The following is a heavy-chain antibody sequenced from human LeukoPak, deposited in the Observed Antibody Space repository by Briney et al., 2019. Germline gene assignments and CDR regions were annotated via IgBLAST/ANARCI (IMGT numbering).Heavy chain of an antibody. V-gene: IGHV4-59*08. Sequence: SETLSLTCTVSGGSISSYYWSWIRQPPGKGLEWIGYIYYSGSTNYNPSLKSRVTISVDTAKIQFSLKLSSVTAADTAVYYCARLPILSTAPFYYSYYRMDVWGQGTTVTVSS. CDR1: GGSISSYY. J-gene: IGHJ6*02. CDR3: ARLPILSTAPFYYSYYRMDV. CDR2: IYYSGST. D-gene: IGHD2-21*01.